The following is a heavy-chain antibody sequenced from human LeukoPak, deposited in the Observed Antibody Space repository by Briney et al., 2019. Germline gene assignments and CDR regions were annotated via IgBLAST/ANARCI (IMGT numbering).Heavy chain of an antibody. CDR2: ISSSGSTI. CDR1: GFTFSDYY. CDR3: AIDRGGIVGATTVDYYYYGMDV. J-gene: IGHJ6*02. D-gene: IGHD1-26*01. Sequence: GGSLRLSCAASGFTFSDYYMSWIRQAPGKGLEWVSYISSSGSTIYYADSVKGRFTISRDNAKNSLYLQMNSLRAEDTAVYYCAIDRGGIVGATTVDYYYYGMDVWGQGTTVTVSS. V-gene: IGHV3-11*01.